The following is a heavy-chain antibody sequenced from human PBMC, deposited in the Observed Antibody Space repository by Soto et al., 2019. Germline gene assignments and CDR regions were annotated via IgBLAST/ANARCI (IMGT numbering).Heavy chain of an antibody. Sequence: GGSLRLACEVSGVPFSSYAMSLVRQAPGKGLEWVSAISGGGITTHYADSVKGRFTISIDNSNKTWYLQMNSLRVEDTAVYYCSKVPGAGLAFWGQGTWVTVSS. D-gene: IGHD6-19*01. CDR2: ISGGGITT. J-gene: IGHJ1*01. CDR1: GVPFSSYA. V-gene: IGHV3-23*01. CDR3: SKVPGAGLAF.